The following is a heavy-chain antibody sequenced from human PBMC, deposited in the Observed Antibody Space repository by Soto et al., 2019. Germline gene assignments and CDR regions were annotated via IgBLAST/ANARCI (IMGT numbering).Heavy chain of an antibody. Sequence: EVQLVESGGGLVQPGGSLRLSCAASGFSITGYGINWFRQAPGKGLEWVSYISSSSSTIYYADSVKGRFTVSRDNAENSLYLQMTSQRDEDTAVYYCARVRIVAASQLDGMDVWGLGTTVTVSS. J-gene: IGHJ6*02. D-gene: IGHD6-13*01. V-gene: IGHV3-48*02. CDR2: ISSSSSTI. CDR3: ARVRIVAASQLDGMDV. CDR1: GFSITGYG.